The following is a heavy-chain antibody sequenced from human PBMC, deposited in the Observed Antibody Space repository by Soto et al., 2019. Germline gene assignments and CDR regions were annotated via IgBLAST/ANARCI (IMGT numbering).Heavy chain of an antibody. Sequence: SETLSLTCTVSSGSISVTNVFWGWVRQPPGKGLEWIGNVDYSGTAYFSPSLATRVTFHVDTSKNQFYLTLYSVTAADTAVYYCATITGRHLDYWGQGILVTVSS. V-gene: IGHV4-39*01. J-gene: IGHJ4*02. CDR3: ATITGRHLDY. CDR1: SGSISVTNVF. CDR2: VDYSGTA. D-gene: IGHD1-20*01.